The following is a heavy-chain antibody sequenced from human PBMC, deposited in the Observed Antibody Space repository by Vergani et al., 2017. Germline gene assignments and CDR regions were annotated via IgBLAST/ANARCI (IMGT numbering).Heavy chain of an antibody. D-gene: IGHD2-2*02. Sequence: QVQLQQWGAGLLKPSETLSLTCAVYGGSFSGYYWSWIRQPPGKGLEWIGEINHSGSTNYNPSLKSRVTISVDTSKNQFSLKLSSVTAADTAVYYCARGHTFCSSTSCYRARYYYYYMDVWGKGTTVTVSS. V-gene: IGHV4-34*01. CDR3: ARGHTFCSSTSCYRARYYYYYMDV. J-gene: IGHJ6*03. CDR2: INHSGST. CDR1: GGSFSGYY.